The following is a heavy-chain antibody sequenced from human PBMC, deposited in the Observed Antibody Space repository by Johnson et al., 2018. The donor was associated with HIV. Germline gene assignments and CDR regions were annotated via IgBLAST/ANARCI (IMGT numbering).Heavy chain of an antibody. CDR1: GFTFSSFA. J-gene: IGHJ3*02. CDR3: VRDFKPTYYDFLTGPRDAFDI. D-gene: IGHD3-9*01. Sequence: VQLVESGGGVVQPGRSLRLSRAASGFTFSSFAMHWVRQAPGKGLEWVAVISYDGSNKYYADSVKGRFTISRDNSKNTLYLQMNSLGAEDTAVYCCVRDFKPTYYDFLTGPRDAFDIWGQGTMVTVSS. CDR2: ISYDGSNK. V-gene: IGHV3-30-3*01.